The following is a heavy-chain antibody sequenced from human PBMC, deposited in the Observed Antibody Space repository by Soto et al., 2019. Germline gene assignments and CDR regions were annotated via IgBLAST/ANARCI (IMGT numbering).Heavy chain of an antibody. CDR3: ARACLPSVTTLNWFDP. D-gene: IGHD4-4*01. J-gene: IGHJ5*02. Sequence: QVQLVESGGGVVQPGRSLRLSCAASGFTFSSYAMHWVRQAPGKGLEWVAVISYDGSNKYYADSVKGRFTISRDNSKNTLYLQMNSLRAEDTAVYYCARACLPSVTTLNWFDPWGQGTLVTVSS. CDR2: ISYDGSNK. V-gene: IGHV3-30-3*01. CDR1: GFTFSSYA.